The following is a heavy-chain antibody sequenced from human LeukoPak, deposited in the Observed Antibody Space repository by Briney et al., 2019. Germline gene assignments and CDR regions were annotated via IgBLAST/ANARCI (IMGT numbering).Heavy chain of an antibody. CDR2: LSSSGTST. CDR1: GFTFNSYT. D-gene: IGHD3-3*01. Sequence: GGSLRFSCAASGFTFNSYTMNWVRQAPGKGPEWVSALSSSGTSTYYTHAVKGRFTISRDNSKNTLYLQMNTLRAEDTAVYYCAKEGPTRVAGAFDYWGQGTLVTVSS. CDR3: AKEGPTRVAGAFDY. J-gene: IGHJ4*02. V-gene: IGHV3-23*01.